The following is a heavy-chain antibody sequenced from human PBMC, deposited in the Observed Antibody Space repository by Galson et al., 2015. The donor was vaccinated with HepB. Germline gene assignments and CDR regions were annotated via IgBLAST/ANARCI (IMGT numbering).Heavy chain of an antibody. CDR2: ISGSSSYT. CDR3: ARGGYCGGDCYTPGQTEYFQH. Sequence: SLRLSCAASGFTFSDYYMNWIRQAPGKGLEWVSYISGSSSYTNYADSVKGRFTISRDNAKKSLFLQMNSLRAADTAVYYCARGGYCGGDCYTPGQTEYFQHWGQGTLVTVSS. V-gene: IGHV3-11*05. J-gene: IGHJ1*01. CDR1: GFTFSDYY. D-gene: IGHD2-21*02.